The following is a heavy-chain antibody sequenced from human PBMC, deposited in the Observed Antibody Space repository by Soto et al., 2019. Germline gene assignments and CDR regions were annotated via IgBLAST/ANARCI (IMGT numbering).Heavy chain of an antibody. Sequence: GGSLRLSCAASGFTFSSYSMNWVRQAPGKGLEWVSSISSTTNYIYYGDSMKGRFTISRDNAKNSLYLEMNSLRAEDTAVYYCARESEDLTSNFDYWGQGTLVTVSS. J-gene: IGHJ4*02. CDR3: ARESEDLTSNFDY. CDR1: GFTFSSYS. V-gene: IGHV3-21*06. CDR2: ISSTTNYI.